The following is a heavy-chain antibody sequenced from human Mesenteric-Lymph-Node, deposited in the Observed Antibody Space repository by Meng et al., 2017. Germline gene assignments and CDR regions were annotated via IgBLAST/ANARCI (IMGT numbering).Heavy chain of an antibody. CDR1: GGSISSYY. D-gene: IGHD2-8*01. CDR3: ARGGVLMAFDI. J-gene: IGHJ3*02. Sequence: ESLKISCTVSGGSISSYYWSWIRQPPGKGLEWIGYIYYSGSTNYNPSLKSRVTISVDTSKNQFSLKLSSVTAADTAVYYCARGGVLMAFDIWGQGTMVTVSS. V-gene: IGHV4-59*01. CDR2: IYYSGST.